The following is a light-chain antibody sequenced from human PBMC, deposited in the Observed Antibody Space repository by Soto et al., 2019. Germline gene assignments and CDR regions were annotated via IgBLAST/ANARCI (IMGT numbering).Light chain of an antibody. J-gene: IGKJ4*01. CDR3: QQRSNGPT. CDR1: QSVSSY. V-gene: IGKV3-11*01. Sequence: EIVLTQSPATLPLSPGERATLSCRASQSVSSYLAWYQQKPGQAPRLLIYDASNGATGIPARFSGSGSGTDFTLTISSLEPEDFAVYYCQQRSNGPTFGGGTKVEIK. CDR2: DAS.